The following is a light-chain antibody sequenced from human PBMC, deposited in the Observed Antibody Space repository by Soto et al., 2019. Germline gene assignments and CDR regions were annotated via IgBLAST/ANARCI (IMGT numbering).Light chain of an antibody. CDR2: EGS. CDR1: SSDVGSYNL. V-gene: IGLV2-23*01. CDR3: CSYAGSSTYVV. Sequence: QSALTQPASVSGSPGQSITISCTGTSSDVGSYNLVSWYQQHPGKAPKLMIYEGSKRPSGVSNRFSGSKSGNTASLTISGLQAEDEADDYCCSYAGSSTYVVFGGGTKLPS. J-gene: IGLJ2*01.